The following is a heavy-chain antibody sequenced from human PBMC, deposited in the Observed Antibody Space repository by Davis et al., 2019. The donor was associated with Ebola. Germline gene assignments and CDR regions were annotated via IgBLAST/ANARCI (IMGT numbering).Heavy chain of an antibody. CDR2: ISGDGDST. V-gene: IGHV3-23*01. CDR3: AKRVSIVVVPAADDS. D-gene: IGHD2-2*01. Sequence: GESLKISCVASGFTFNNYAMSWVRQAPGKGLEWVSAISGDGDSTYYPDSVKGRFTISRDNSKNTLYLQMNSLRAEDTAVYYCAKRVSIVVVPAADDSWGQGTLVTVSS. CDR1: GFTFNNYA. J-gene: IGHJ4*02.